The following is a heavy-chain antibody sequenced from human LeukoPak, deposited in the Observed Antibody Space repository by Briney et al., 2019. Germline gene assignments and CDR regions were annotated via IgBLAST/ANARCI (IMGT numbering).Heavy chain of an antibody. V-gene: IGHV4-34*01. J-gene: IGHJ4*02. D-gene: IGHD3-10*01. CDR2: INHSGST. CDR1: GGSFSGYY. CDR3: ARERITMVRGVITN. Sequence: PSETLSLTCAVYGGSFSGYYWSWIRQPPGKGLEWIGEINHSGSTNYNPSLKSRVTISVNTSKNPFSLKLSSVTAADTAVYYCARERITMVRGVITNWGQGTLVTVSS.